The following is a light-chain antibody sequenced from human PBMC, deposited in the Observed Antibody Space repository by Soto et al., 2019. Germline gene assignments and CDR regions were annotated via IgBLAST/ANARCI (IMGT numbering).Light chain of an antibody. V-gene: IGKV3-20*01. CDR2: GAS. J-gene: IGKJ5*01. CDR1: QSVSSDN. CDR3: QRYGSSPIT. Sequence: EIVLTQSPGTLSLSPGERATLSCRASQSVSSDNLAWYQQKPGQAPRLLIYGASSRATGIPERFSGSGSGTDFTLTMSRLEPEDFAVYYCQRYGSSPITFGQGTRLEIK.